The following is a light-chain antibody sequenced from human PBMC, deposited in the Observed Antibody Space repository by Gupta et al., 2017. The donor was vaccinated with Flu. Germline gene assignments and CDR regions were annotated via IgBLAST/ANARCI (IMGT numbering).Light chain of an antibody. CDR2: SNS. Sequence: QSVLTQPPSASGTPGQWFTISCSGSSSNIGSTTVNWYQQLPGTAPNLLMYSNSQRPSGVPDRFSGSKSGTSASLAISGLQAEDEADYYCAAWDDSRNAWVFGGGTKLTVL. CDR1: SSNIGSTT. J-gene: IGLJ3*02. V-gene: IGLV1-44*01. CDR3: AAWDDSRNAWV.